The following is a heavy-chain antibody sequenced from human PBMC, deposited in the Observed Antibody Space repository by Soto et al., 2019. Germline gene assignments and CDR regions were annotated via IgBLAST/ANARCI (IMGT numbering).Heavy chain of an antibody. Sequence: QLQLQESGPGLVKPSETLSLTCTVSGGSISSSSYYWGWIRQPPGKGLEWIGSIYYSGSTYYNPSLKSRVTISVDTSKNQFSLKLSSVTAADTAVYYCARPVMVRGVIITDTNWFDPWGQGTLVTVSS. J-gene: IGHJ5*02. CDR2: IYYSGST. D-gene: IGHD3-10*01. V-gene: IGHV4-39*01. CDR1: GGSISSSSYY. CDR3: ARPVMVRGVIITDTNWFDP.